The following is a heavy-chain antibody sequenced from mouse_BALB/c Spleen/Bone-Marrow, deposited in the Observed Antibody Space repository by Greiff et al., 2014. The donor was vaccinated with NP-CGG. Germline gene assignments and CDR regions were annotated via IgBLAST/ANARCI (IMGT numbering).Heavy chain of an antibody. CDR3: ARGVGRAFDY. D-gene: IGHD4-1*01. J-gene: IGHJ2*01. Sequence: QVQLQQSGAELAKPGASVKMSCKASGYTFTSYWMHWVKQRPGQGLEWIGYINPSTGYTEYNQKFKDKATLTADKSSSTAYMQLGSLTSEDSAVYYCARGVGRAFDYWGQGTTLTVSS. V-gene: IGHV1-7*01. CDR1: GYTFTSYW. CDR2: INPSTGYT.